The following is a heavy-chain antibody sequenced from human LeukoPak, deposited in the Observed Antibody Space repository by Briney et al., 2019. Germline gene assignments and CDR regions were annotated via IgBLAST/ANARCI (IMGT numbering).Heavy chain of an antibody. D-gene: IGHD2-2*01. CDR3: ARRIVVVPAYGMDV. CDR2: IYYSGST. CDR1: GGSISSYY. Sequence: PSETLSLTCTVSGGSISSYYWSWIRQPPGKGLEWIGYIYYSGSTNYNPSLKSRVTISVDTSKNQFSLKLSSVTAADTAVYYCARRIVVVPAYGMDVWGQGTTVTVSS. V-gene: IGHV4-59*12. J-gene: IGHJ6*02.